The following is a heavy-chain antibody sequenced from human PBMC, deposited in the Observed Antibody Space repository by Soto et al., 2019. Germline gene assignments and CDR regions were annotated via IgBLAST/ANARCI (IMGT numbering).Heavy chain of an antibody. CDR2: ITWNGDDT. Sequence: DVQLVESGGGVIRPGGSLRLSCAASRFTFDDYGMNWVRQAPGKGLEWVSGITWNGDDTDYAGSVRGRFTISRDNAKNSLYLQMNSLTAEDTAFYHCARGRDWFDFWGQGILVTVSS. V-gene: IGHV3-20*01. CDR3: ARGRDWFDF. J-gene: IGHJ5*01. CDR1: RFTFDDYG.